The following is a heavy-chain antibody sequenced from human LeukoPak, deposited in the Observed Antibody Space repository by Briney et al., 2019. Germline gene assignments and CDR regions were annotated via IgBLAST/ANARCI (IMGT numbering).Heavy chain of an antibody. CDR3: ARDFLTGYFDY. D-gene: IGHD3-9*01. J-gene: IGHJ4*02. Sequence: TGGSETLFCAASGFTFSTYNMNWVRQAPGKGLEWVSYISSSGSTKYYADSVKGRFTISRDNVKNSLFLQMNSLSDEDTAVYYCARDFLTGYFDYWGQGNVVPVSS. CDR2: ISSSGSTK. V-gene: IGHV3-48*02. CDR1: GFTFSTYN.